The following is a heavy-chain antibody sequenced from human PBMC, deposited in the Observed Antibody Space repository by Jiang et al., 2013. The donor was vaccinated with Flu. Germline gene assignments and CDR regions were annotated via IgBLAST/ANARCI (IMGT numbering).Heavy chain of an antibody. CDR3: ARERYCSSTSCYVGWFDP. CDR2: IYYSGST. CDR1: GGSISSGGYY. D-gene: IGHD2-2*01. Sequence: GLVKPSQTPSLTCTVSGGSISSGGYYWSWIRQHPGKGLEWIGYIYYSGSTYYNPSLKSRVTISVDTSKNQFSLKLSSVTAADTAVYYCARERYCSSTSCYVGWFDPWGQGTLVTVSS. J-gene: IGHJ5*02. V-gene: IGHV4-31*03.